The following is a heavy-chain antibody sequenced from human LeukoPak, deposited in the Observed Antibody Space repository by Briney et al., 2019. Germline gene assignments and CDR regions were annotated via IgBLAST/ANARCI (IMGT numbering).Heavy chain of an antibody. CDR1: GYSISSGYY. V-gene: IGHV4-38-2*02. CDR3: AMGMSYYYYMDV. J-gene: IGHJ6*03. Sequence: SETLSLTCTVSGYSISSGYYWGWIRQPPGKGLEWIGSIYHSGSTYYNPSLKSRVTISVETSKNQFSLKLSSVTAADTAVYYCAMGMSYYYYMDVWGKGTTVTVSS. D-gene: IGHD7-27*01. CDR2: IYHSGST.